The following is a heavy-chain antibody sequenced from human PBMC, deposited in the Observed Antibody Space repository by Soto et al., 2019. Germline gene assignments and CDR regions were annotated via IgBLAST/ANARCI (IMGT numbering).Heavy chain of an antibody. Sequence: KTSETLSLTCAVSGYSISSGYYLGWILQPPWKGLEWIGSIYHSGSTYYNPSLKSRVTISVDTSKNQFSLKLSSVTAADTAVYYCARAKKLQTTYYDFWSGYYNWFDPWGQGTLVTVSS. J-gene: IGHJ5*02. CDR2: IYHSGST. CDR3: ARAKKLQTTYYDFWSGYYNWFDP. CDR1: GYSISSGYY. V-gene: IGHV4-38-2*01. D-gene: IGHD3-3*01.